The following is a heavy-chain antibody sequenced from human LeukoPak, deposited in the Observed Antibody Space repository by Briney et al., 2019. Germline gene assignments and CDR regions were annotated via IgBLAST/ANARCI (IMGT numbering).Heavy chain of an antibody. D-gene: IGHD3-10*01. CDR1: GYTFTSYG. J-gene: IGHJ4*02. CDR2: ISAYNGNT. Sequence: ASVKVSCKASGYTFTSYGISWVRQAPGQGLEWMGWISAYNGNTNYAQKLQGRVTMTTDTSTSTAYMELRSLRPDDTAVYYCARDVGNMVRGVTFDYWGQGTLVTVSS. V-gene: IGHV1-18*01. CDR3: ARDVGNMVRGVTFDY.